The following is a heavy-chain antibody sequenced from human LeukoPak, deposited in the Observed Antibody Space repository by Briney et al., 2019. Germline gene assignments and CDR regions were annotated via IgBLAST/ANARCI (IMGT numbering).Heavy chain of an antibody. D-gene: IGHD3-3*01. Sequence: PSETLSFTCTVSGGSISSGSYYWSWIRQPTGKRLEWIGRIYTSGSTNYNPSLKSPVTISVDTSKNQFSLKLSSVTAADTAVYYSASTSTSYCDFWSGYYLDYWGQGTLVTVSS. CDR2: IYTSGST. J-gene: IGHJ4*02. CDR1: GGSISSGSYY. V-gene: IGHV4-61*02. CDR3: ASTSTSYCDFWSGYYLDY.